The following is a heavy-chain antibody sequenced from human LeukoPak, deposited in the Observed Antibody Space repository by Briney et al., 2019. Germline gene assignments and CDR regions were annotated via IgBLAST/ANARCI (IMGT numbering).Heavy chain of an antibody. V-gene: IGHV3-48*01. CDR3: ARESGIWYLDL. CDR1: GFTFSSYS. J-gene: IGHJ2*01. D-gene: IGHD1-14*01. Sequence: PGGSLRLTCAASGFTFSSYSMNWVRQAPGKGLEWVSYISSSSSTIYYADSVKGRFSNVKDNVKNAVDLQMSSVRAEDMAVYYCARESGIWYLDLWGRGTLVTVSS. CDR2: ISSSSSTI.